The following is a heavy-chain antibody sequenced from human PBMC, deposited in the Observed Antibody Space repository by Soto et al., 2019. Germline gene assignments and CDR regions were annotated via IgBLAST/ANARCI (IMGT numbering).Heavy chain of an antibody. CDR3: ARGRIVVVVAATPNYYYGMDV. Sequence: PSETLSLTCTVSGDSVSTYSYSWDWIRQSPGKGLEWIGNINHSENTNYNPSLQSRVTISVDTSKNQFSLKLSSVTAADTAVYYCARGRIVVVVAATPNYYYGMDVWGQGTTVTVSS. V-gene: IGHV4-39*07. J-gene: IGHJ6*02. D-gene: IGHD2-15*01. CDR1: GDSVSTYSYS. CDR2: INHSENT.